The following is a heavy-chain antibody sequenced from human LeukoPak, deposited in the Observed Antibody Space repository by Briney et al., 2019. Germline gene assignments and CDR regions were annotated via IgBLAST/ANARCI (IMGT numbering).Heavy chain of an antibody. V-gene: IGHV1-18*01. CDR2: ISAYNGNT. CDR3: ARGFLNYSSSWYDWFDP. Sequence: ASVKVSCKASGYTFTSYGISWVRQAPGQGLEWMGWISAYNGNTNYAQKLQGRVTMTTDTSTSTAYMELRSLRSDDTAVYYCARGFLNYSSSWYDWFDPWGQGTLVTVSS. CDR1: GYTFTSYG. J-gene: IGHJ5*02. D-gene: IGHD6-13*01.